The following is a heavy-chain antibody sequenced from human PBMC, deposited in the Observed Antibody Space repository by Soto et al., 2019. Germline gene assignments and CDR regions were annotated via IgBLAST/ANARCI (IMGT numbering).Heavy chain of an antibody. CDR3: ARHIGVPGTRGFDY. CDR1: GGSISDNNW. Sequence: QVQLQESGPGLVRPSGTLSLTCAVSGGSISDNNWWSWVRQPPGKGLEWIGESYRSGTANYNPSLTSRVTISMDKSKNQISLHLYSVTAADSAVYYCARHIGVPGTRGFDYWGQGTLVTVSS. V-gene: IGHV4-4*02. D-gene: IGHD2-21*01. CDR2: SYRSGTA. J-gene: IGHJ4*02.